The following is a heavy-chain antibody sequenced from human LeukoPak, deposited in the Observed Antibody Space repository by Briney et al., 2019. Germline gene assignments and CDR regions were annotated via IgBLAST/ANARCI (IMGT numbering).Heavy chain of an antibody. CDR1: GGSISRGGYY. CDR3: VRISSTVTYDY. V-gene: IGHV4-38-2*01. D-gene: IGHD4-17*01. CDR2: VYHSGST. Sequence: SETLSLTCAVSGGSISRGGYYWGWIRQPPEKGLEWIGSVYHSGSTYYNPSLKSRVTISVDTSKSQFSLKLSSVTAADTAVYYCVRISSTVTYDYWGQGILVTVSS. J-gene: IGHJ4*02.